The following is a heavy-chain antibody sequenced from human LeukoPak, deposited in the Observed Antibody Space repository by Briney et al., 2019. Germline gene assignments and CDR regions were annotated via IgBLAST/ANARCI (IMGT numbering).Heavy chain of an antibody. J-gene: IGHJ6*02. Sequence: PSETLSLTRTVSGGSINSYYWSWIRQPPGKGLEWIGYIYYSGSTNYNPSLKSRVTISVDTSKNQFSLRLSSVTAADTAVYYCARVSYSSGIYYYYGMDVWGQGTTVTVSS. D-gene: IGHD6-19*01. CDR3: ARVSYSSGIYYYYGMDV. CDR2: IYYSGST. V-gene: IGHV4-59*01. CDR1: GGSINSYY.